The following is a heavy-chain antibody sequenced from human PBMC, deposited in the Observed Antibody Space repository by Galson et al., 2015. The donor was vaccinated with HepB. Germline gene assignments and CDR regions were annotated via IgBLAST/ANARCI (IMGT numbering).Heavy chain of an antibody. Sequence: SLRLSCAASGFTFSSYAMSWVRQAPGKGLGWVSAISGSGGSTYYADSVKGRFTISRDNSKNTLYLQMNSLRAEDTAVYYCAKFIVAGRLYGMDVWGQGTTVTVSS. CDR3: AKFIVAGRLYGMDV. J-gene: IGHJ6*02. CDR2: ISGSGGST. V-gene: IGHV3-23*01. CDR1: GFTFSSYA. D-gene: IGHD2-15*01.